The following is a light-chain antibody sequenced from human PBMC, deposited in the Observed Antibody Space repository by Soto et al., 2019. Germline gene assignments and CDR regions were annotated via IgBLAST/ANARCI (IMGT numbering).Light chain of an antibody. CDR1: RSDLGGYNY. J-gene: IGLJ1*01. Sequence: QAALTPPASRAGPSGKSVHLSLTGNRSDLGGYNYVSWYQQHPGKAPKLMIYEVSNRPSGVSNRFSGSKSGNTASLTISGLXAEDEADYYCSSYTSSSTPYVFGTGTKVTVL. V-gene: IGLV2-14*01. CDR2: EVS. CDR3: SSYTSSSTPYV.